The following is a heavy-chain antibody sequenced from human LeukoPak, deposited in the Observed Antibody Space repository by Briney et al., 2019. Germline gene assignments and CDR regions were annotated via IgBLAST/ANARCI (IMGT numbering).Heavy chain of an antibody. V-gene: IGHV3-21*01. CDR1: GFTFSSYS. D-gene: IGHD5-12*01. J-gene: IGHJ6*03. Sequence: GALRLSCAASGFTFSSYSMDWVRQAPGKGLEWVSSISSSSTYIYYADSVKGRFTISRDNAKNSLYLQMNSLRAEDTALYYCARHSGYYRRGPDYYYYYMDVWGKGTTVTVSS. CDR2: ISSSSTYI. CDR3: ARHSGYYRRGPDYYYYYMDV.